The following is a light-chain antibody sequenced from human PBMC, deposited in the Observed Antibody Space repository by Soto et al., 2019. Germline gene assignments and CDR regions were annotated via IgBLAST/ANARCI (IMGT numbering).Light chain of an antibody. CDR2: QDN. CDR1: KLGDKY. V-gene: IGLV3-1*01. J-gene: IGLJ1*01. Sequence: SYDLTQPPLVSVSPGQTASITCSGDKLGDKYACWYQQKPGQSPVLVIYQDNKRPSGIPERFSGSNSGNTATLTISGTQAMDEADYYCQAWDSSTSVFGTGTKLTVL. CDR3: QAWDSSTSV.